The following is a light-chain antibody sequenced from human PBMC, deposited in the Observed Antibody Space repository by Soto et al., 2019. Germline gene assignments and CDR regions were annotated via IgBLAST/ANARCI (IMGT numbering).Light chain of an antibody. CDR1: QSVSSN. CDR2: GAS. Sequence: EIVMTQSPATLSASPGERATLSCRAGQSVSSNLAWYQQKPGQAPRLLIYGASTRATGIPARFSGSGSGTEFTLTISSLQSEDFAVYYCQQYNNWPPLTFGGGTKVEIQ. V-gene: IGKV3-15*01. CDR3: QQYNNWPPLT. J-gene: IGKJ4*01.